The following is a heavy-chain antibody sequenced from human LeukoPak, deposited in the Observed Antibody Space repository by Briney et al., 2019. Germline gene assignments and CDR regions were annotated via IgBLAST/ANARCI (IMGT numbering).Heavy chain of an antibody. CDR1: GGSISSYY. Sequence: SETLSLTCTVSGGSISSYYWSWIRQPQGKGLEWIGYIDYSGSTNYNPSLNSRVTISVDTSKNQFSLKLTSVTAADTAVYYCARTRTVYQYYYYMDVWGKGTTVTVAS. CDR2: IDYSGST. CDR3: ARTRTVYQYYYYMDV. D-gene: IGHD2-2*01. J-gene: IGHJ6*03. V-gene: IGHV4-59*01.